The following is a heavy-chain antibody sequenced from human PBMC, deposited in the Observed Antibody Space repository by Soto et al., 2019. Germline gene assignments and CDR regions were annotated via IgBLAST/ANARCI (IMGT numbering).Heavy chain of an antibody. D-gene: IGHD2-15*01. CDR1: GGSISGHY. CDR2: IFYTGST. J-gene: IGHJ4*02. CDR3: ARVGSGGWSPDY. Sequence: QVQLQESGPGLVKPSGTLSLTCTVSGGSISGHYWIWIRQSPGKGLAGIGHIFYTGSTNYNPSLKSRVTLSADTSTNQFSLRLTSVTAADTAVYYCARVGSGGWSPDYWGQGTRVPVSS. V-gene: IGHV4-59*11.